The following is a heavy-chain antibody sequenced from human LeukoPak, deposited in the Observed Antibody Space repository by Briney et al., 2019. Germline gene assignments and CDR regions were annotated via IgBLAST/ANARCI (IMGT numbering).Heavy chain of an antibody. V-gene: IGHV3-23*01. D-gene: IGHD2-2*01. CDR1: GFTFSSYG. J-gene: IGHJ4*02. CDR2: ITGSGSST. Sequence: PGGSLRLSCAASGFTFSSYGMSWVRQAPGKGLEWVSIITGSGSSTYYADSVKGRFTISRDNSKNTLYLQMKSLRAEDTAVYYCAKDPGVVPAHYFDYWGQGTLVTVSS. CDR3: AKDPGVVPAHYFDY.